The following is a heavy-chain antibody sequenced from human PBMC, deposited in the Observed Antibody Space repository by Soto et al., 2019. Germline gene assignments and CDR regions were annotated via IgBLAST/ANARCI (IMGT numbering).Heavy chain of an antibody. CDR3: ARIFRFEKYYFDY. D-gene: IGHD3-9*01. CDR1: GYNFTIYW. J-gene: IGHJ4*02. CDR2: IYPGDSDT. Sequence: SLKISCKGSGYNFTIYWIGWVRHMPGKGLEWMGIIYPGDSDTRYSPSFQGQVTISVDKSISTAYLQWSSLKASDTAMYYCARIFRFEKYYFDYWGQGTRVTVSS. V-gene: IGHV5-51*01.